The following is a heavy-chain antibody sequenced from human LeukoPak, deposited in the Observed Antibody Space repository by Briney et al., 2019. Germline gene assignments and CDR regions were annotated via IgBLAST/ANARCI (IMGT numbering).Heavy chain of an antibody. CDR3: ARYDSSGYYFPFDY. Sequence: PGGSLRLSCAASGFTFGSYSMNWVRQAPGKGLEWVSSISSSSSYIYYADSVKGRFTISRDNAKNSLYLQMNSLRAEDTAVYYCARYDSSGYYFPFDYWGQGTLVTVSS. V-gene: IGHV3-21*01. CDR1: GFTFGSYS. D-gene: IGHD3-22*01. J-gene: IGHJ4*02. CDR2: ISSSSSYI.